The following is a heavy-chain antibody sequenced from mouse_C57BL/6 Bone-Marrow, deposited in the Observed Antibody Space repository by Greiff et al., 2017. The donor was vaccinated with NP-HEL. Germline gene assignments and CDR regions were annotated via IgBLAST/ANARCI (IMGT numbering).Heavy chain of an antibody. Sequence: VKLVESGAELARPGASVKLSCKASGYTFTSYGISWVKQSTGQGLEWIGEIYPRSGNTYYNEKFKGKATLTADKSSSTAYMELRSLTSEDSAVYFCAPNWYYFDYWGQGTTLTVSS. V-gene: IGHV1-81*01. CDR3: APNWYYFDY. D-gene: IGHD4-1*01. CDR1: GYTFTSYG. J-gene: IGHJ2*01. CDR2: IYPRSGNT.